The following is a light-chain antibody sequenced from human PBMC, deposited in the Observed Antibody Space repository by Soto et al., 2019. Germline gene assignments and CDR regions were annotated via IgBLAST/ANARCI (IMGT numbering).Light chain of an antibody. J-gene: IGKJ1*01. V-gene: IGKV1-5*01. CDR2: DAT. CDR1: QSTSRW. Sequence: DIQMTQSPSTLSASVGDRVTITCRASQSTSRWLAWYQQKPGKAPKVLIWDATTLHRGVPSRFSGSGFGTEFTLTISSLQPDDFATYYCQQSNDYSTWTFGQGTKVDIK. CDR3: QQSNDYSTWT.